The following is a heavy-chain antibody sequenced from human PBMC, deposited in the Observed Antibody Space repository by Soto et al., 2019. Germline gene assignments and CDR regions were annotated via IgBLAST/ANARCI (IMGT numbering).Heavy chain of an antibody. D-gene: IGHD3-9*01. Sequence: SETLSLTCTVSGGSVRSGSYYWSWIRQPPGKGLEWIGYIYYSGSTNYNPSLKSRVTISVDTSKNQFSLKLSSVTAADTAVYYCARDGWYYDILTGYSPRAFDIWGQGTMVTVSS. CDR2: IYYSGST. CDR3: ARDGWYYDILTGYSPRAFDI. CDR1: GGSVRSGSYY. J-gene: IGHJ3*02. V-gene: IGHV4-61*01.